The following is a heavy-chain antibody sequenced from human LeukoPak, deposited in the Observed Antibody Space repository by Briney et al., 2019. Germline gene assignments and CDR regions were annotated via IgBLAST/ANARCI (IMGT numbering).Heavy chain of an antibody. CDR2: ISSSSSYI. D-gene: IGHD5-12*01. CDR3: ARSLWGRGYSGYEDFDY. J-gene: IGHJ4*02. Sequence: GGSLRLSCAASGFTFSSYSMNWVRQAPGKGLERVSSISSSSSYIYYADSVKGRFTISRDNAKNSLYLQMNSLRAEGTAVYYCARSLWGRGYSGYEDFDYWGQGTLVTVSS. CDR1: GFTFSSYS. V-gene: IGHV3-21*01.